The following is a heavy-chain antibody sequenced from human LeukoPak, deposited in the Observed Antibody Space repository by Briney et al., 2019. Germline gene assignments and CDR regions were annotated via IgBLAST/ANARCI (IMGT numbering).Heavy chain of an antibody. V-gene: IGHV1-2*02. J-gene: IGHJ3*02. CDR1: GFTFSGSA. CDR2: INPNSGGT. Sequence: PGGSLRLSCAASGFTFSGSAMHWVRQAPGQGLEWMGWINPNSGGTNYAQKFQGRVTMTRDTSISTAYMELSRLRSDDTAVYYCARGLSLRDDIWGQGTMVTVSS. D-gene: IGHD4-17*01. CDR3: ARGLSLRDDI.